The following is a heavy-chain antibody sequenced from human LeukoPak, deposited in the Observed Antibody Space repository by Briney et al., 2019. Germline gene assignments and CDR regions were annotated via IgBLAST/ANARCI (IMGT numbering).Heavy chain of an antibody. CDR1: GFTFSSYW. CDR2: IKQDGSDK. D-gene: IGHD2-2*01. Sequence: GGSLRLSCAASGFTFSSYWMSWVRQAPGKGLEWVANIKQDGSDKHYVDSVKGRFTISRDNAKNSLYLQMNSLRAEDTAVYYCAREGIVVVPAAMDDAFDIWGQGAMVTVSS. J-gene: IGHJ3*02. CDR3: AREGIVVVPAAMDDAFDI. V-gene: IGHV3-7*01.